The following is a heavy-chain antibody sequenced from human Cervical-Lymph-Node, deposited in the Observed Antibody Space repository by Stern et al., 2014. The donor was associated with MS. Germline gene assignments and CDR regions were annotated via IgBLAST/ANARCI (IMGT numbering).Heavy chain of an antibody. Sequence: VQLVESGPGLVKPSETLSLTCTVSGGSITSSSYYWGWIRQPPGRGLEYIGTVYYTGSTFYDPSPKSRVTLSVAQCTNHDVLKLPSVTAADTAVYYCVRPDIMGTIWNWGQGTLVTVSS. CDR1: GGSITSSSYY. V-gene: IGHV4-39*02. CDR3: VRPDIMGTIWN. CDR2: VYYTGST. J-gene: IGHJ4*02. D-gene: IGHD1-26*01.